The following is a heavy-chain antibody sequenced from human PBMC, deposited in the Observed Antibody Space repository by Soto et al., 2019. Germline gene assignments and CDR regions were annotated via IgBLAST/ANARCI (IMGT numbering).Heavy chain of an antibody. D-gene: IGHD1-26*01. CDR3: ASPPVGATNSWFGL. J-gene: IGHJ5*02. CDR2: INHSGST. Sequence: QVQLQQWGAGLLKPSETLSLTCAVYGGSFSGCYWSWIRQPPGKGLEWIGEINHSGSTNYNPSLQSQVTISVDTYKNQFSLKLSSVTAADTAVYYCASPPVGATNSWFGLWGQGTLVTVSS. CDR1: GGSFSGCY. V-gene: IGHV4-34*01.